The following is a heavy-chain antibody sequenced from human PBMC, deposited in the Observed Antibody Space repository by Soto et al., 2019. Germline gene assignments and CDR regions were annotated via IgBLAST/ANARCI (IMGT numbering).Heavy chain of an antibody. J-gene: IGHJ4*02. CDR3: ARSYDSSGYYYKAGFDY. Sequence: QVQLQESGPGLVKPSGTLSLTCAVSGGSISSSNWWGGVRQPPGKGLEWIGEIYHGGSTNYNPSLKSRVTISVDKSKNQFSLKLSSVTAADTAVYYCARSYDSSGYYYKAGFDYWGQGTLVTVSS. CDR1: GGSISSSNW. D-gene: IGHD3-22*01. CDR2: IYHGGST. V-gene: IGHV4-4*02.